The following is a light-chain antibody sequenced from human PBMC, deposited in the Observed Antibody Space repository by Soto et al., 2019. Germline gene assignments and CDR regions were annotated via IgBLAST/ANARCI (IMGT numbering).Light chain of an antibody. CDR3: ASYTSSATYV. V-gene: IGLV2-14*01. J-gene: IGLJ1*01. CDR1: SSDVGGYNY. Sequence: QSALTQPASVSGSPGQSITISCTGTSSDVGGYNYVSWYQQHPGKAPKLMIYDVTNRHSGVSSRFSGSKSGNTASLTISGLQAEDEADYYCASYTSSATYVIGTGTKLTVL. CDR2: DVT.